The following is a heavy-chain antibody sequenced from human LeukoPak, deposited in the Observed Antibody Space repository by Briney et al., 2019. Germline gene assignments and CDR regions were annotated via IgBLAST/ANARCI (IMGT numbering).Heavy chain of an antibody. CDR1: GFTFSSYG. J-gene: IGHJ4*02. Sequence: PGGSLRLSCAASGFTFSSYGMHWVRQAPGKGLEWVAVISYDGSKQYYADSVKGRFTISKDNSKNTLYLQMNSLRAEDTAVYHCARDLGSGSGSLPGYWGQGTLVTVSS. CDR3: ARDLGSGSGSLPGY. V-gene: IGHV3-30*03. CDR2: ISYDGSKQ. D-gene: IGHD3-10*01.